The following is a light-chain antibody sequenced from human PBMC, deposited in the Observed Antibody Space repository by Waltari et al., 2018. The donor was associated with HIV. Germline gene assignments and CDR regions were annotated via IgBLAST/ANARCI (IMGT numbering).Light chain of an antibody. V-gene: IGLV1-47*01. CDR2: RNT. J-gene: IGLJ2*01. CDR3: AAWNDNLSGVV. Sequence: QSVLSQPPSASGTPGQRVTISCSGSSSNIGRFYVYWYRQVPGTTPQLLIYRNTQRPSGVPDRCSGSKSGTSASLAISGLRSEDEAYYYCAAWNDNLSGVVFGGGTELTVL. CDR1: SSNIGRFY.